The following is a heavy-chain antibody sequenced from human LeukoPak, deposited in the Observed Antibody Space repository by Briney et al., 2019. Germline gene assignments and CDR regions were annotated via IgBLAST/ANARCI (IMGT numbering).Heavy chain of an antibody. CDR2: IYHSGST. V-gene: IGHV4-38-2*02. CDR1: GYSISSGYY. J-gene: IGHJ4*02. CDR3: ARDYGKYQLLEPLPLDY. D-gene: IGHD2-2*01. Sequence: SETLSLTCTVSGYSISSGYYWGWIRQPPGKGLELIGRIYHSGSTYYNPSLKSRVTISVDTSKNQFSLKLSSVTAADTAVYYCARDYGKYQLLEPLPLDYWGQGTLVTVSS.